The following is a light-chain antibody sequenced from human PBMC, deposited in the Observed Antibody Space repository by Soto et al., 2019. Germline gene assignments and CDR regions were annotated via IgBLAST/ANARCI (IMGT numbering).Light chain of an antibody. J-gene: IGKJ1*01. CDR2: GAS. Sequence: EIVMTQSPATLSVSPGERATLSCRASQSVSSNLAWYQQKPGQAPRLLIYGASTRATGTPARFSGSGSGTEFTLTISRLQCEDFAVYYCQQYSNWPRGTFGQGTKVESK. V-gene: IGKV3-15*01. CDR3: QQYSNWPRGT. CDR1: QSVSSN.